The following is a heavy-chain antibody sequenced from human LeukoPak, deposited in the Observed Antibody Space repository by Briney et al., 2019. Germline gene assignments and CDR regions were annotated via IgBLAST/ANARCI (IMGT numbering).Heavy chain of an antibody. V-gene: IGHV4-38-2*01. Sequence: SETLSLTCAVSGYSISSGYYWGWIRQPPGKGLEWIGSIYHSGSTYYNPSLKSRVTISVDTSKNQFSLKLSSVTAADTAVYYRSRSYCSSTSCYRTSYYYMDVWGKGTTVTVSS. CDR2: IYHSGST. CDR3: SRSYCSSTSCYRTSYYYMDV. J-gene: IGHJ6*03. CDR1: GYSISSGYY. D-gene: IGHD2-2*02.